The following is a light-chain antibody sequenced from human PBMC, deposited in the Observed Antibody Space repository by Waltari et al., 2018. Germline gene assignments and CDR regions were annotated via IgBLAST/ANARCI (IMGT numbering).Light chain of an antibody. CDR1: SSNIGSNT. CDR2: ANN. Sequence: QSVLTQPPSASGTPGQRVTISCSGSSSNIGSNTVTWYPQLPGTAPKLLISANNHRPSGVPDRVSGYKSGTSASLAISGLQSEDEADYYCTTWDDSLNGVVFGGGTKLTV. CDR3: TTWDDSLNGVV. J-gene: IGLJ3*02. V-gene: IGLV1-44*01.